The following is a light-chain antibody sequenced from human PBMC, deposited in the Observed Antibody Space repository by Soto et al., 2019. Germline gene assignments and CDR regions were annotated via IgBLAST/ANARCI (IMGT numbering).Light chain of an antibody. J-gene: IGKJ4*01. CDR3: QKYSTSPLI. CDR2: AAS. CDR1: HSFSTSY. Sequence: IVLTQTPLTMSLSPGERSTLSWRASHSFSTSYLDWYRQKPGQAPKLLIFAASSRASGIPDRFSGSGSGTDFTLTIDRLEPEDFAVYYCQKYSTSPLICGGGTKVAIK. V-gene: IGKV3-20*01.